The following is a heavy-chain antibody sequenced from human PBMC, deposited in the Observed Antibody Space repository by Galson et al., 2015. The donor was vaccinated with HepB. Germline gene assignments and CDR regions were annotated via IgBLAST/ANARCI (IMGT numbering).Heavy chain of an antibody. CDR3: ATALGSPAEDYYYYYGMDV. CDR2: FDPEDGET. Sequence: SVKVSCKVSGYTLTELSMHWVRQAPGKGLEWMGGFDPEDGETIYAQKFQGRVTMTEDTSTDTAYMELSSLRSEDTAVYYCATALGSPAEDYYYYYGMDVWGQGTTVTVSS. CDR1: GYTLTELS. D-gene: IGHD7-27*01. V-gene: IGHV1-24*01. J-gene: IGHJ6*02.